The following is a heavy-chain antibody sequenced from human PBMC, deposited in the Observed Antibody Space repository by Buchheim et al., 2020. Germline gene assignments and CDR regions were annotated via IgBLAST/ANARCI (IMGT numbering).Heavy chain of an antibody. CDR2: IYHSGST. CDR1: GGSISSGGYS. J-gene: IGHJ6*02. V-gene: IGHV4-30-2*01. CDR3: ARAGIAASGNYGMYV. Sequence: QLQLQESGSGLVKPSQTLSLTCAVSGGSISSGGYSWSWIRQPPGKGLEWIGYIYHSGSTYYNPSLKSRVTISVDRSKNQFSLNLSSVTAAATAVYYCARAGIAASGNYGMYVWGQGTT. D-gene: IGHD6-13*01.